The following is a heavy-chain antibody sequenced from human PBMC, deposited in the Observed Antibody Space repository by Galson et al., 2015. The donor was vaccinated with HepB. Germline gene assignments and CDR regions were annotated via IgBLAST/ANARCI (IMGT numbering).Heavy chain of an antibody. V-gene: IGHV1-69*13. Sequence: SVKVSCKASGGTFSSYAISWVRQAPGQGLEWMGGIIPIFGIANYAQKFQGRVTITADESTSTAYMELSSLRSEDTAVYYCARKRNLVATETEYYYGMDVWGQGTTVTVSS. CDR3: ARKRNLVATETEYYYGMDV. CDR1: GGTFSSYA. J-gene: IGHJ6*02. D-gene: IGHD5-12*01. CDR2: IIPIFGIA.